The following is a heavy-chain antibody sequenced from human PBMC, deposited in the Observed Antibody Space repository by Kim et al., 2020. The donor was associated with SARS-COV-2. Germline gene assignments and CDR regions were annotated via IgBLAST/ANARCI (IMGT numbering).Heavy chain of an antibody. Sequence: ASVKVSCKVSGYTLTELSMHWVRQAPGKGLEWMGGFDPEDGETIYAQKFQGRVTMTEDTSTDTAYMELSSLRSEDTAVYYCATVSGTGTMGVTRDWFDPWGQGTLVTVSS. CDR2: FDPEDGET. CDR3: ATVSGTGTMGVTRDWFDP. J-gene: IGHJ5*02. V-gene: IGHV1-24*01. D-gene: IGHD1-7*01. CDR1: GYTLTELS.